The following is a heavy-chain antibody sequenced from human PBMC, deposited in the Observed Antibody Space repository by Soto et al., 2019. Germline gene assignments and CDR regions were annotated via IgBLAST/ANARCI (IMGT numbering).Heavy chain of an antibody. J-gene: IGHJ6*02. CDR3: ASTFGTNTRNYYYYGMDV. V-gene: IGHV5-51*01. D-gene: IGHD3-16*01. Sequence: GESLKISCKGSGYSFTSYWIGWVRQMPGKGLEWMGIIYPGDSDTRYSPSFQGQVTISADESISTAYLQWSSLKASDTAMYYCASTFGTNTRNYYYYGMDVWGQGTTVTVSS. CDR1: GYSFTSYW. CDR2: IYPGDSDT.